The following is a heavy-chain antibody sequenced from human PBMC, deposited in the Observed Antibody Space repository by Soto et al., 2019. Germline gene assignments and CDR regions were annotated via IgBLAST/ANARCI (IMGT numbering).Heavy chain of an antibody. D-gene: IGHD4-17*01. CDR3: ARIVNGDYVSYYYSGMDV. V-gene: IGHV2-70*11. CDR2: IDWDDDK. J-gene: IGHJ6*02. CDR1: GFSLSTSGMC. Sequence: SGPTLVNPTQTLTLTCTFSGFSLSTSGMCVSWIRQPPGKALEWLARIDWDDDKYYSTSLKTRLTISKDTSKNQVVLTMTNMDPVDTATYYCARIVNGDYVSYYYSGMDVWGQGTTVTVSS.